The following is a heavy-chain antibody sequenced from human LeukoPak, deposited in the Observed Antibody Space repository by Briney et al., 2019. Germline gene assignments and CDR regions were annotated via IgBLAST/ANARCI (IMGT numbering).Heavy chain of an antibody. CDR1: GFTFNSHA. CDR3: ARHGSWFFDY. J-gene: IGHJ4*02. Sequence: GGSLRLSCAASGFTFNSHAMRWVRQAPGKGLEWVSAITSGSGSNIYYTDSLKGRFTISRENSKTTLYLQMTSRRAEDTAVYYCARHGSWFFDYWGQGTLVTVPA. V-gene: IGHV3-23*01. D-gene: IGHD6-13*01. CDR2: ITSGSGSNI.